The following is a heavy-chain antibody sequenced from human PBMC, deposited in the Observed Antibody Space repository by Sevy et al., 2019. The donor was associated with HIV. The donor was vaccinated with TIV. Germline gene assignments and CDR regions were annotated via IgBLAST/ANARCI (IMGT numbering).Heavy chain of an antibody. V-gene: IGHV1-69*13. D-gene: IGHD6-19*01. Sequence: ASVKVSCKASGGTFSSYGISWVRQAPGQGLEWMGGIIPILGTVNYAQKIQGRVTITADESKKTAYMELSSLRPEDTAVYYCARGGGNGWYYFDYWGQETLVTVSS. CDR1: GGTFSSYG. CDR2: IIPILGTV. CDR3: ARGGGNGWYYFDY. J-gene: IGHJ4*02.